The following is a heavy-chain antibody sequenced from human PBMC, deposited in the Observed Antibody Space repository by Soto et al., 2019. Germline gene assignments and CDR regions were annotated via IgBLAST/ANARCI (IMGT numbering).Heavy chain of an antibody. V-gene: IGHV1-24*01. CDR2: FDPEDGET. J-gene: IGHJ5*02. CDR3: ATVFSVTKGRGWFDP. CDR1: GYTLTELS. D-gene: IGHD2-8*01. Sequence: ASVKVSCKVSGYTLTELSMHWVRQAPGKGLEWMGGFDPEDGETIYAQKFQGRVTMTEDTSTDTAYMELSSLRSEDTAVYYCATVFSVTKGRGWFDPWGQGTLVTVSS.